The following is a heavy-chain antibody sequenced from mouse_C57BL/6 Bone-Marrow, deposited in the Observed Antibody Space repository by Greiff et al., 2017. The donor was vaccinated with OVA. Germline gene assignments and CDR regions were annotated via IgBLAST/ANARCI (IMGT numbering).Heavy chain of an antibody. Sequence: VQLQQSGAELVKPGASVKLSCTASGFNIKDYYMHWVKQRTEQGLEWIGRIDPEDGETKYAPTFQGKATITADTPSNTAYLQLSSLTAEDTAVYACVFTNSPRDYWGQGTTLTVSS. CDR2: IDPEDGET. D-gene: IGHD2-12*01. J-gene: IGHJ2*01. V-gene: IGHV14-2*01. CDR3: VFTNSPRDY. CDR1: GFNIKDYY.